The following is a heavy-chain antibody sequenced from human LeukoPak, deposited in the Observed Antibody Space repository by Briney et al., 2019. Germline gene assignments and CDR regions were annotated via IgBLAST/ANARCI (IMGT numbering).Heavy chain of an antibody. CDR2: IYHSGST. D-gene: IGHD2-15*01. J-gene: IGHJ5*02. V-gene: IGHV4-38-2*01. CDR1: GYSISSDYY. Sequence: PSETLSLTCAVSGYSISSDYYWGWIRQPPGKGLEWIGSIYHSGSTYYNPSLKSRVTISVDTSKNQFSLKLRSVTAADTAVYFCARVLKYCSGGYCYPIRFDPWGQGTLVTVSS. CDR3: ARVLKYCSGGYCYPIRFDP.